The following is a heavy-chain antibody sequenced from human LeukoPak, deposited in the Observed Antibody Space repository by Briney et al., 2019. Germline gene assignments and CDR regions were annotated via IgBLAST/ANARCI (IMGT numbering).Heavy chain of an antibody. CDR2: ISSSGSTI. V-gene: IGHV3-11*04. J-gene: IGHJ6*03. CDR1: GFTFSDYY. Sequence: GGSLRLSCAASGFTFSDYYMSWIRQAPGKGLEWVSYISSSGSTIYYADSVKGRFTISRDNAKNSLYLQMNSLRAEDTAVYYCARDAVVVAAYYYYYMDVWGKGTTVTVSS. CDR3: ARDAVVVAAYYYYYMDV. D-gene: IGHD2-15*01.